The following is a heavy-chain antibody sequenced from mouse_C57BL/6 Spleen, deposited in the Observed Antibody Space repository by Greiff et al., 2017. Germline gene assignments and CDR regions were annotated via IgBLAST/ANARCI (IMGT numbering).Heavy chain of an antibody. Sequence: QVQLQQSGAELVKPGASVKLSCKASGYTFTEYTIHWVKQRSGQGLAWIGWFYPGSGSIKYNEKFKVKATLTVDTSSSTAYMQLSSLTSEDSAVYYCARRILGRKDAMDYWGQGTSVTVSS. CDR2: FYPGSGSI. D-gene: IGHD4-1*01. J-gene: IGHJ4*01. CDR1: GYTFTEYT. CDR3: ARRILGRKDAMDY. V-gene: IGHV1-62-2*01.